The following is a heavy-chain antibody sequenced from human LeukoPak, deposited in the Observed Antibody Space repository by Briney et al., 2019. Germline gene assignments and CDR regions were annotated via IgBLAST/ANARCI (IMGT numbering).Heavy chain of an antibody. J-gene: IGHJ3*02. CDR2: ISGSGGST. CDR3: AKPRYSSSWSNAFDI. CDR1: GFIFSSYA. Sequence: GGSLRLSCAASGFIFSSYALSWVRQAPGKGLEWVSAISGSGGSTYYADSVKGRFTISRDNSKNTLYLQMNSLRAEDTAVYYCAKPRYSSSWSNAFDIWGQGTMVTVSS. D-gene: IGHD6-13*01. V-gene: IGHV3-23*01.